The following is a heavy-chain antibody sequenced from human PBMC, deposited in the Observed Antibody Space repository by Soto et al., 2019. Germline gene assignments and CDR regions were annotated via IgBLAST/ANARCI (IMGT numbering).Heavy chain of an antibody. CDR1: GYTFTSYG. Sequence: QVQLVQSGAEVKKPGASVKVSCKASGYTFTSYGISWVRQAPGQGLEWMGWISAYNGNTNYAQKLQGRVTMTTDTSTSTAYMELRSLRSDDTAVYYCARDRGRYCSSTSCYLFDPWGPGTLVTVSS. J-gene: IGHJ5*02. CDR2: ISAYNGNT. D-gene: IGHD2-2*01. CDR3: ARDRGRYCSSTSCYLFDP. V-gene: IGHV1-18*01.